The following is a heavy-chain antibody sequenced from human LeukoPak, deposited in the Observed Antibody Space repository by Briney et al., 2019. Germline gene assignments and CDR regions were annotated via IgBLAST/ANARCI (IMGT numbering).Heavy chain of an antibody. CDR1: GFTFSGYA. J-gene: IGHJ4*02. D-gene: IGHD1-14*01. V-gene: IGHV3-23*01. CDR3: AKDHRLYRYYLDS. Sequence: PGGSLRLSCAASGFTFSGYAMSWVRQAPGKGLEWISTISGSGIITYYADSVKGRFTISRDNSKNTLYLQMDSLRAEDTAVYYCAKDHRLYRYYLDSWGQGTLVSISS. CDR2: ISGSGIIT.